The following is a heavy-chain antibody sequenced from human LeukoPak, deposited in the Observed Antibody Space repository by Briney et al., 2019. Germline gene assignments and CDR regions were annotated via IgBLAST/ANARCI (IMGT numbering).Heavy chain of an antibody. D-gene: IGHD5-18*01. CDR1: GFTFSSYA. CDR2: ISGDGGST. Sequence: GGSLRLSCAASGFTFSSYAMHWVRQAPGKGLEWVSLISGDGGSTYYADSVKGRFTISRDNSKNSLYLQMHSLRTEDTALYYCAKDTLGYSYGRLGYWGQGTLVTVSS. CDR3: AKDTLGYSYGRLGY. J-gene: IGHJ4*02. V-gene: IGHV3-43*02.